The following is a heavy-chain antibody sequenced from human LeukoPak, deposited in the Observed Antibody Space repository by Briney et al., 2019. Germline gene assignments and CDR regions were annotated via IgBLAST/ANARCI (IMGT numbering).Heavy chain of an antibody. Sequence: GGSLRLSRAASGFTFSGSAIHWVRQSSGKGLEWVGQIDKKDKGYATATAYAASVKGRFTISRDDSINTAYLQMKSLKTEDTALYYCTRDSGTYNWFDPWGQGTLVTVSS. V-gene: IGHV3-73*01. J-gene: IGHJ5*02. CDR2: IDKKDKGYATAT. CDR3: TRDSGTYNWFDP. D-gene: IGHD1-26*01. CDR1: GFTFSGSA.